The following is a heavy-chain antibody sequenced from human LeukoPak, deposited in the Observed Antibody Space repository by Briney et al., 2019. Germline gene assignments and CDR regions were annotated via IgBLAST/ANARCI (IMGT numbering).Heavy chain of an antibody. CDR1: GFPFSSPG. V-gene: IGHV3-74*01. CDR3: ATVSGGYDSPTLGR. J-gene: IGHJ4*02. D-gene: IGHD5-12*01. Sequence: PGGSLRLSCVASGFPFSSPGMSWVRQAPGKGLVWVSRISIDGNSITYADSVKGRFTISRDNAKNTLYLHMNSLRAEDSAVYYCATVSGGYDSPTLGRWGQGTLVTVSS. CDR2: ISIDGNSI.